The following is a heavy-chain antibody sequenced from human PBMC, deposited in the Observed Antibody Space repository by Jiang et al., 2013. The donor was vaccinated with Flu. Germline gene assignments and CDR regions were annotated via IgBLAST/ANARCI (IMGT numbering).Heavy chain of an antibody. Sequence: GSGLVKPSETLSLTCTVSGGSISSSSYYWGWIRQPPGKGLEWIGSIYYSGSTYYNPSLKSRVTISVDTSKNQFSLKLSSVTAADTAVYYCARLTIRGGYILDYWGQGTLVTVSS. J-gene: IGHJ4*02. CDR2: IYYSGST. D-gene: IGHD3-22*01. CDR1: GGSISSSSYY. V-gene: IGHV4-39*01. CDR3: ARLTIRGGYILDY.